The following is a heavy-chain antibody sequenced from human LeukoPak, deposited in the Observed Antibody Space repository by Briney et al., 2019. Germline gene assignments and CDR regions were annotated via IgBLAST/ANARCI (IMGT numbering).Heavy chain of an antibody. Sequence: GGSLRLSCTASGFTFSSYYMNWVRQAPGKGLEWVSSISTSSSYIYYADSVKGRFTISRDNAESSLYLQMNNLRVEDTAVCYCARDAGWRLLDYWGRGTQVTVSS. CDR1: GFTFSSYY. V-gene: IGHV3-21*01. D-gene: IGHD6-25*01. J-gene: IGHJ4*02. CDR3: ARDAGWRLLDY. CDR2: ISTSSSYI.